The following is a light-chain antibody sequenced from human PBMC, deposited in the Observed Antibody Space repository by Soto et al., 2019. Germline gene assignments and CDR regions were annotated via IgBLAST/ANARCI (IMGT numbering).Light chain of an antibody. V-gene: IGKV1-39*01. CDR3: QQSYSTPRT. J-gene: IGKJ1*01. CDR2: GAS. CDR1: QSISSY. Sequence: DIQMTQSPSSLSASAGDRVTITCRASQSISSYLNWSQQKPGKTPKLLIYGASSLQSGVPSRLSGSGSGTDFTLTISSRQPEDFATYYCQQSYSTPRTCGQGTKVAI.